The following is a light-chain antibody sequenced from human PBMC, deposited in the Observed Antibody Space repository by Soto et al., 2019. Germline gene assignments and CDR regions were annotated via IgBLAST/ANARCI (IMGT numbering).Light chain of an antibody. V-gene: IGKV1-39*01. Sequence: IPMPQSPSSLSASVGDSVTVTCRASQSINIYLNWYQQKPGKAPTLLIYGASSLQSGVPSRFTGGGSRTDFTLTISSRQPEDFATYYCQQSYRSPYTFGQGTKLEIK. CDR1: QSINIY. J-gene: IGKJ2*01. CDR3: QQSYRSPYT. CDR2: GAS.